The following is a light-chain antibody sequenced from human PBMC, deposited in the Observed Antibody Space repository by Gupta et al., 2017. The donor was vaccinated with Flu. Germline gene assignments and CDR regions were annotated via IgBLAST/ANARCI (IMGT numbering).Light chain of an antibody. CDR3: HQTDSIPWT. CDR2: YAS. CDR1: QNIGSS. Sequence: EVVLTQSPDLQSVTPKEKVTITCRASQNIGSSLHWYQQKPGQSPKLLIKYASQSMSGVPSRFSGSGSGTDFTLTIRSLEAEDAAAYYCHQTDSIPWTFGQGTKVEI. V-gene: IGKV6D-21*02. J-gene: IGKJ1*01.